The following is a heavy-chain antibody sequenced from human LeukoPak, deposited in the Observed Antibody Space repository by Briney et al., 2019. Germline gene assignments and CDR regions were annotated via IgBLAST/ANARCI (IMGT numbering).Heavy chain of an antibody. J-gene: IGHJ4*02. CDR2: IKSKTDGGTT. D-gene: IGHD3-9*01. V-gene: IGHV3-15*01. CDR3: TTLGVYDILTGYLPTDY. Sequence: GGSLRLSCAASGFTFSNAWMSWVRQAPGKGLEWVGRIKSKTDGGTTDYAAPVKGRFTISRDDSKNTLYLQMNSLKTEDTAVYYFTTLGVYDILTGYLPTDYWGQGTLVTVSS. CDR1: GFTFSNAW.